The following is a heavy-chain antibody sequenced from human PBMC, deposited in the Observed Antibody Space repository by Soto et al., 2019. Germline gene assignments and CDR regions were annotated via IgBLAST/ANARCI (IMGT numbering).Heavy chain of an antibody. CDR1: GFTFNASD. V-gene: IGHV3-30*02. Sequence: GGSLRLSCAASGFTFNASDMHWVRQAPGKGLAWVALIRYDGVKNFYSDSVKGRFTISKDNSRDTLYLQMDSLRAGDTAVYYCAREGSVTAAGTPYYFDLWGQGAPVPVYS. J-gene: IGHJ4*02. D-gene: IGHD6-13*01. CDR2: IRYDGVKN. CDR3: AREGSVTAAGTPYYFDL.